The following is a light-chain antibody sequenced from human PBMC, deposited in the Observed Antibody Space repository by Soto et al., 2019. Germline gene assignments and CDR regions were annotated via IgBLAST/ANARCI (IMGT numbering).Light chain of an antibody. CDR1: QSIHTS. Sequence: VLTQSPATLSLSPGERATLSCRASQSIHTSLAWYQQKPGQPPRLVVYDSTLRANGVPDRFSGSGSGTDFTLSISSLEPEDFAVYYCQLSQQRSSWPPIAFGQGTRLEIK. J-gene: IGKJ5*01. V-gene: IGKV3-11*01. CDR3: QLSQQRSSWPPIA. CDR2: DST.